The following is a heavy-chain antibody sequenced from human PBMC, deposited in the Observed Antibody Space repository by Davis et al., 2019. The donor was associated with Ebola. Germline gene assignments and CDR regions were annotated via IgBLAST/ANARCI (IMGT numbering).Heavy chain of an antibody. Sequence: GESLKISCADSVITLSSYAMSWVRQAPGKGLEWVSAISGSGGSTYYADSVKGRFTISRDNSKNTLYLQMNSLRAEDTAVYYCARDFAHILTGLDYWGQGTLVTVSS. CDR2: ISGSGGST. J-gene: IGHJ4*02. V-gene: IGHV3-23*01. CDR3: ARDFAHILTGLDY. D-gene: IGHD3-9*01. CDR1: VITLSSYA.